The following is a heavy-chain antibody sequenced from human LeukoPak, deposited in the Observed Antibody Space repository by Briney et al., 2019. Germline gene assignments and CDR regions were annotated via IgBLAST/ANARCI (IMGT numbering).Heavy chain of an antibody. CDR2: IIPILGIA. CDR3: ARTYYYDSSGYYTAIDY. CDR1: GGTFTSYA. D-gene: IGHD3-22*01. Sequence: SVKVSCKASGGTFTSYAVSWVRQAPGQGLEWMGRIIPILGIANYAQKFQGRVTITADKSTSTAYMELSSLRSEETAVYYCARTYYYDSSGYYTAIDYWGQGTLVTVSS. J-gene: IGHJ4*02. V-gene: IGHV1-69*04.